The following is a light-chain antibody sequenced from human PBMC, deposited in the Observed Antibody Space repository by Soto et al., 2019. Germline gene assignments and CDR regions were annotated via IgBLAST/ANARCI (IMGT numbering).Light chain of an antibody. J-gene: IGKJ2*01. CDR3: HQYGSSPSPSYT. Sequence: EIVLTQSPGTLSLSPGERATLSCRASQSVRSRYLAWYQQKPGQAPRLLIYGASTRATGIPDRFSGSGSGTDFTLTISRLEPEDFAVYYCHQYGSSPSPSYTFGQGTKLQIK. V-gene: IGKV3-20*01. CDR1: QSVRSRY. CDR2: GAS.